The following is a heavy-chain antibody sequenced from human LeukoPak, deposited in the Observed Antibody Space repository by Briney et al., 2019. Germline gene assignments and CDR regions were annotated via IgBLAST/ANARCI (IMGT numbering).Heavy chain of an antibody. CDR2: ISSSSSYI. J-gene: IGHJ4*02. D-gene: IGHD6-13*01. CDR1: GFTFSSYS. CDR3: ARVIEGIAAAGDKN. V-gene: IGHV3-21*01. Sequence: GGSLRLSCAASGFTFSSYSMNWVRQAPGKGLEWVSSISSSSSYIYYADSVKGRFTISRDNAKNSLYLQMNSLRAEDTAVYYCARVIEGIAAAGDKNWGQGTLVTVSS.